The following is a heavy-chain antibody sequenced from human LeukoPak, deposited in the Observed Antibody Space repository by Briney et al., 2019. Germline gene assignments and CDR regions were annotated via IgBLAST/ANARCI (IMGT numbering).Heavy chain of an antibody. J-gene: IGHJ4*02. CDR1: GGSFSGYY. CDR3: ARQSGGDHDYHRRCDY. D-gene: IGHD3-22*01. Sequence: PSETLSLTCAVYGGSFSGYYWSWIRQPPGKGLEWIGELNHSGSTNYNPSLKSRVTISVDTSKNQFSLKLSSVTAADTAVYYCARQSGGDHDYHRRCDYWGQGTLVTVSS. CDR2: LNHSGST. V-gene: IGHV4-34*01.